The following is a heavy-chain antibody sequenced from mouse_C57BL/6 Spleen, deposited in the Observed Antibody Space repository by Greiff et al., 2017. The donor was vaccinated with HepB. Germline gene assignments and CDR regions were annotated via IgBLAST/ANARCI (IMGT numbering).Heavy chain of an antibody. CDR1: GFNIKDYY. CDR2: IDPEDGDT. V-gene: IGHV14-1*01. D-gene: IGHD1-1*01. CDR3: TTYYYGSSPTGY. J-gene: IGHJ2*01. Sequence: VQLKESGAELVRPGASVKLSCTASGFNIKDYYMHWVKQRPEQGLEWIGRIDPEDGDTEYAPKFQGKATMTADTSSNTAYLQHSSLTSEDTAVYYCTTYYYGSSPTGYWGQGTTLTVSS.